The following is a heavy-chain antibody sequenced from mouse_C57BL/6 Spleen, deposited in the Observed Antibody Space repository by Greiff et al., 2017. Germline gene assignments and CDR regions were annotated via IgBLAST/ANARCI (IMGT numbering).Heavy chain of an antibody. CDR2: INPNNGGT. V-gene: IGHV1-22*01. CDR3: ARGEKREAMDY. Sequence: DVQLVESGPELVKPGASVKMSCKASGYTFTDYNMHWVKQSHGKSLEWIGYINPNNGGTSYNQKFKGKATLTVNKSSSTAYMELRSLTSEDSAVYDCARGEKREAMDYWGQGTSVTVSS. J-gene: IGHJ4*01. CDR1: GYTFTDYN.